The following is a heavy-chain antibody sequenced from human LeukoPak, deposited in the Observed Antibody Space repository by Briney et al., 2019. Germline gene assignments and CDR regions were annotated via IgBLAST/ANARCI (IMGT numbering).Heavy chain of an antibody. CDR2: ISYDGNNK. J-gene: IGHJ6*02. D-gene: IGHD1-26*01. CDR3: ARDLGYSGSYYYYGMDV. CDR1: GFIFSNYG. V-gene: IGHV3-30*03. Sequence: GGSLRLSCAASGFIFSNYGMHWVRQAPGKGLEWVAVISYDGNNKYYTDSVKGRFTISRDNSKNTLYLQMNSLRAEDTAVYYCARDLGYSGSYYYYGMDVWGQGTTVTVSS.